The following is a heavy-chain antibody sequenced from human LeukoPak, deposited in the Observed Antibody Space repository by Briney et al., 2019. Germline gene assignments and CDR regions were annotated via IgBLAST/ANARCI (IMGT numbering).Heavy chain of an antibody. V-gene: IGHV1-18*04. CDR1: GYTFSNHG. D-gene: IGHD3-10*01. J-gene: IGHJ4*02. CDR3: ARGRVRFGEFSDAFDS. CDR2: MSGYNGNT. Sequence: GASVKVSCKASGYTFSNHGITWVRKAPGQGLEWMGWMSGYNGNTKSAQKFQGRLAMTRDTSTSTAYMELGSLASEDTALYYCARGRVRFGEFSDAFDSWGQGTLITVSS.